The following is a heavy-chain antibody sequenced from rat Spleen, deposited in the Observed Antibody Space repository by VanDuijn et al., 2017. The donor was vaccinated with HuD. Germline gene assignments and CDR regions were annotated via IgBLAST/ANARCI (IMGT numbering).Heavy chain of an antibody. CDR3: TTMVG. CDR2: ITNTGGST. V-gene: IGHV5-31*01. J-gene: IGHJ2*01. Sequence: EVQLVESGGGLVQPGRSLKLSCVASGFTFNNYWMTWIRQAPGKGLEWVASITNTGGSTYYRDSVKGRFTISRDDAESTLYLQMDSLRSEDTATYYCTTMVGWGQGVMVTISS. D-gene: IGHD1-1*01. CDR1: GFTFNNYW.